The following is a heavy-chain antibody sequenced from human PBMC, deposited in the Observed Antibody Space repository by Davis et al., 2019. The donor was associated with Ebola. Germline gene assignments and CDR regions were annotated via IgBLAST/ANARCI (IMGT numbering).Heavy chain of an antibody. CDR3: ARDANRDYNSGNYGMDV. Sequence: GESLKISCAASGFTVSSNYMSWVRQAPGRGLQWVSVIYSGGSTYYADSVKGRFTISRDNSKNTLYLQMNSLRAEDTAVYYCARDANRDYNSGNYGMDVWGQGTTVTVSS. CDR1: GFTVSSNY. V-gene: IGHV3-53*01. J-gene: IGHJ6*02. CDR2: IYSGGST. D-gene: IGHD3-22*01.